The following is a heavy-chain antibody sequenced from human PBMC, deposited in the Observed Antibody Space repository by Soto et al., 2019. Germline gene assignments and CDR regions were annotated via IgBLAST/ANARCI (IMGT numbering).Heavy chain of an antibody. CDR1: GYAFNNYD. CDR2: VNPKSANT. Sequence: QVQLVQSGAEVKEPGASVKVSCKASGYAFNNYDINWVRQAPGQGLEWMGWVNPKSANTGYAPKFQGRGTMTRYTSITTAYMELTSLTSDDTAVYYCAIAPVSKDSLDVWGKGTTVIVSS. D-gene: IGHD4-17*01. CDR3: AIAPVSKDSLDV. J-gene: IGHJ6*04. V-gene: IGHV1-8*01.